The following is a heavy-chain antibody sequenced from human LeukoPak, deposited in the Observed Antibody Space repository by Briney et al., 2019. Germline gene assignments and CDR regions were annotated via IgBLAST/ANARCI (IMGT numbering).Heavy chain of an antibody. CDR2: IYYSRST. CDR3: ARGLPYDSSGYYFDGFDH. J-gene: IGHJ4*02. D-gene: IGHD3-22*01. V-gene: IGHV4-31*03. Sequence: PSETLSLTCTVSGGSISRGGYYWSWIPQHPGKGLKWIGYIYYSRSTYYNPSLKSRVTISVDTSKNQCSLKLNSVTAADTAVYYCARGLPYDSSGYYFDGFDHWGQGTLVTVSS. CDR1: GGSISRGGYY.